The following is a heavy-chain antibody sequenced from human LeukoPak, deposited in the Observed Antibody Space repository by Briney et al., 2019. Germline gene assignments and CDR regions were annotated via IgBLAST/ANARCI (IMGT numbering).Heavy chain of an antibody. CDR1: GFNFGSDA. V-gene: IGHV3-33*01. J-gene: IGHJ4*02. CDR2: IWSDGSND. D-gene: IGHD6-19*01. CDR3: ARVPVGSGWSYYFDY. Sequence: GRSLRLSCTASGFNFGSDAMHWVRQAPGKGLEWVAFIWSDGSNDHYADSVKGRFTISRDNSKNTVCLQMNSLRVEDTAVYYCARVPVGSGWSYYFDYWGQGTLVTVSS.